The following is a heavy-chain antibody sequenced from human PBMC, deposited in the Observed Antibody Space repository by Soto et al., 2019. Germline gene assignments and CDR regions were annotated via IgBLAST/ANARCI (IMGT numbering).Heavy chain of an antibody. Sequence: SETLSLTCAVYGGSFSGYYWSWIRQPPGKGLEWIGEINHSGSTNYNPSLKSRVTISVDTSKNQFSLKLSSVTAADTAVYYCARLRVADCSGGSCSDAFAIWGQGTMVTVSS. J-gene: IGHJ3*02. CDR3: ARLRVADCSGGSCSDAFAI. CDR1: GGSFSGYY. V-gene: IGHV4-34*01. D-gene: IGHD2-15*01. CDR2: INHSGST.